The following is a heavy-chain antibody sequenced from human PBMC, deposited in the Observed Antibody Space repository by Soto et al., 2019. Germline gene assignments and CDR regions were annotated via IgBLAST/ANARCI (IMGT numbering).Heavy chain of an antibody. CDR3: ARMVGATLVDF. V-gene: IGHV4-4*02. CDR1: GASISGTTSYNW. Sequence: QVHLQESGPGLVRPSGTLSLTCAVSGASISGTTSYNWWTWVRQPPGQGLEWIGEIYHSGSTNYTPSLKSXXTXSXXKSTNQFSLKLTSVTAADTAVYYCARMVGATLVDFWGQGTLVTVSS. D-gene: IGHD1-26*01. J-gene: IGHJ4*02. CDR2: IYHSGST.